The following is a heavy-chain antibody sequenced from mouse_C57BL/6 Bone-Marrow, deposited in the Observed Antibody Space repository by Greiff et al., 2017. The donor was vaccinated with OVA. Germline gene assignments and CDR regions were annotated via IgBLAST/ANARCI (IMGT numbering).Heavy chain of an antibody. Sequence: EVQLQQSGPELVKPGASVKISCKASGYTFTDYYMNWVKQSHGKSLEWIGDINPNNGGTSYNQKFKGKATLTVDKSSSTAYMELRSLTSEDSAVYYCARTYYDYDSFAYWGQGTLVTVSA. CDR2: INPNNGGT. CDR3: ARTYYDYDSFAY. V-gene: IGHV1-26*01. J-gene: IGHJ3*01. CDR1: GYTFTDYY. D-gene: IGHD2-4*01.